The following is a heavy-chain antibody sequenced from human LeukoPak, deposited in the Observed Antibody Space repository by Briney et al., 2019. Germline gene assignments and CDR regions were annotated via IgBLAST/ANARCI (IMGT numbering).Heavy chain of an antibody. J-gene: IGHJ4*02. CDR2: ITNNGGRK. CDR1: GFAFSNYA. V-gene: IGHV3-64D*09. D-gene: IGHD1-26*01. Sequence: GGSLRLSCSATGFAFSNYAMHWVRQAPGKGLQYVSGITNNGGRKHHADSVKDRFTISRDNSENTLYLQMSSLRPEDTAVYYCVKDLTGSFSFDYWGQGTLVTVSS. CDR3: VKDLTGSFSFDY.